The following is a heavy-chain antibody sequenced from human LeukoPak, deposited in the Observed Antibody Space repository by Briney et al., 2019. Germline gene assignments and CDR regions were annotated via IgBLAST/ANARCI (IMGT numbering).Heavy chain of an antibody. CDR1: GDSISSHY. CDR3: ARHDSRIWPGGYFDH. J-gene: IGHJ4*02. CDR2: IYYNGST. V-gene: IGHV4-59*08. Sequence: SETLSLTYSVSGDSISSHYWSWIRQPPGRGLEWIGYIYYNGSTNYNPSLKSRVTISVDTSKNQFSLRLNSVTAADTAVYYCARHDSRIWPGGYFDHWGQGILVTVSS. D-gene: IGHD6-13*01.